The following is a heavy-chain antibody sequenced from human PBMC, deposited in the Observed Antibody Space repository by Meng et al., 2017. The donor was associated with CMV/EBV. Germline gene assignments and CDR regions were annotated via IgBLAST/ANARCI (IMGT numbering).Heavy chain of an antibody. CDR3: ARLDPGPLFCSSTSCYGGFGMDV. CDR1: GFTFSSYS. CDR2: ISSSSSTI. D-gene: IGHD2-2*01. Sequence: GGSLRLSCAASGFTFSSYSMNWVRQAPGKGLERVSYISSSSSTIYYADSVKGRFTISRDNAKNSLYLQMNSLRAEDTAVYYCARLDPGPLFCSSTSCYGGFGMDVWGQGTTVTVSS. J-gene: IGHJ6*02. V-gene: IGHV3-48*04.